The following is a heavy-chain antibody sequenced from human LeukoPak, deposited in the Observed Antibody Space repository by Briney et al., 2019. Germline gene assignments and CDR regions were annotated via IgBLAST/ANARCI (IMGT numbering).Heavy chain of an antibody. CDR1: GYTFTGYY. D-gene: IGHD3-9*01. Sequence: ASVKVSCKASGYTFTGYYMHWVRQAPGQGLEWMGWINPNSGGTNYAQKFQGRVTMTTDTSTSTAYMELRSLRSDDTAVYYCARSPRVTLGVWLLNNWFDPWGQGTLVTVSS. CDR3: ARSPRVTLGVWLLNNWFDP. J-gene: IGHJ5*02. V-gene: IGHV1-2*02. CDR2: INPNSGGT.